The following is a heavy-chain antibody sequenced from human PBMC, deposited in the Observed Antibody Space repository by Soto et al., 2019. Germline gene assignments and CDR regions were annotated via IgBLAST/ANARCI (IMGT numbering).Heavy chain of an antibody. D-gene: IGHD6-13*01. CDR2: ISYDGSNK. CDR3: AKCPPKYSSSWYGMDV. CDR1: GFTFSSYG. J-gene: IGHJ6*02. V-gene: IGHV3-30*18. Sequence: QVQLVESGGGVVQPGRSLRLSCAASGFTFSSYGMHWVRQAPGKGLEWEAVISYDGSNKYYADSVKGRFTISRDNSKNTLDLQMNSRRAEDTAVYYCAKCPPKYSSSWYGMDVWGQGTTVTVSS.